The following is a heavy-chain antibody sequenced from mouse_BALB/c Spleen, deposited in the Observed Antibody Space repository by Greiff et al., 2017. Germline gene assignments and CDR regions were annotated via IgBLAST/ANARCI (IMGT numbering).Heavy chain of an antibody. Sequence: EVKLVESGGGLVQPGGSLRLSCATSGFTFTDYYMSWVRQPPGKALEWFGFIRNKANGYTTEYSASVKGRFTISRDNSQSILYLQMNTLRAEDSATYYCAGDYYGSRGFAYWGQGTLVTVSA. CDR1: GFTFTDYY. CDR2: IRNKANGYTT. J-gene: IGHJ3*01. D-gene: IGHD1-1*01. CDR3: AGDYYGSRGFAY. V-gene: IGHV7-3*02.